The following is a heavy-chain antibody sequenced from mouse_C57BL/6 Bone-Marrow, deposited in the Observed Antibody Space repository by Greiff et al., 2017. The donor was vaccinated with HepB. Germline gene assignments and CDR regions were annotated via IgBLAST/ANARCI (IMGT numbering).Heavy chain of an antibody. V-gene: IGHV3-6*01. J-gene: IGHJ2*01. CDR1: GYSITSGYF. D-gene: IGHD1-1*01. CDR3: AGYYSSSCGY. CDR2: ISYDGSN. Sequence: VQLKESGPGLVKPSQSLSLSCSVSGYSITSGYFWNWIRQLPGNKLGWMGYISYDGSNNYNPTLKNRTSITRDTSKNQFFLKLNSVTTEDTATYYCAGYYSSSCGYWGQGTTLTVSS.